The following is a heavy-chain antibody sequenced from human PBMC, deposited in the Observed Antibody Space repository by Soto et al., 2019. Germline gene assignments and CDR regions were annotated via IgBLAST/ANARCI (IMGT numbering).Heavy chain of an antibody. CDR1: GFTFSSYS. J-gene: IGHJ6*03. V-gene: IGHV3-21*01. CDR3: AREAAVVVPAAKYYYYYYMDV. CDR2: ISSSSSYI. D-gene: IGHD2-2*01. Sequence: GGSLRLSCAASGFTFSSYSMNWVRQAPGKGLEWVSSISSSSSYIYYADSVKGRFTISRDNAKNSLYLQMNSLRAEDTAVYYCAREAAVVVPAAKYYYYYYMDVWGKGTTVTVSS.